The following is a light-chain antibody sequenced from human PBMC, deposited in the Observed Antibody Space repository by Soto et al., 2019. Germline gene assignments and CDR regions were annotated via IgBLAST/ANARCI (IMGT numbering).Light chain of an antibody. CDR3: QSRA. V-gene: IGKV1-5*01. CDR1: QSISSW. Sequence: DIQMTQSPSTLSASVGDRVTITCRASQSISSWLAWYQQKPGKAPKLLIYDASSLESGVPSRFSGSGSGTEFTLTISSLQPDDFATYYCQSRAFDQGTKVEIK. J-gene: IGKJ1*01. CDR2: DAS.